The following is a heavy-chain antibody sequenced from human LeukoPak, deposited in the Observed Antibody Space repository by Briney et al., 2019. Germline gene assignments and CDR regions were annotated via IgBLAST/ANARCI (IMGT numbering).Heavy chain of an antibody. D-gene: IGHD3-9*01. Sequence: ASVKVSCKASGYTFTSYGISWVRQAPGQGLEWMGWISAYNGNTNYAQKLQGRVTMTTDTSTITAYMELRSLRSDDTAVYYCARDDPDYDILTGYPYYFDYWGQGTLVTVSS. J-gene: IGHJ4*02. CDR1: GYTFTSYG. CDR3: ARDDPDYDILTGYPYYFDY. CDR2: ISAYNGNT. V-gene: IGHV1-18*01.